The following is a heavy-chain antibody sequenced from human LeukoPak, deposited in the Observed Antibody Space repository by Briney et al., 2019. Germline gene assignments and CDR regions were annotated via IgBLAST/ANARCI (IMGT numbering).Heavy chain of an antibody. D-gene: IGHD6-13*01. CDR1: GFTFGDCA. V-gene: IGHV3-49*04. CDR2: IRSKAYGGTT. Sequence: GGSLRLSCTASGFTFGDCAMSWVRQAPGKGLEWVGFIRSKAYGGTTEYAASVKGRFTISRDDSKSIAYLQMNSLKTEDTAVYYCTKYSSSHGMDVWGKGTTVTVSS. CDR3: TKYSSSHGMDV. J-gene: IGHJ6*04.